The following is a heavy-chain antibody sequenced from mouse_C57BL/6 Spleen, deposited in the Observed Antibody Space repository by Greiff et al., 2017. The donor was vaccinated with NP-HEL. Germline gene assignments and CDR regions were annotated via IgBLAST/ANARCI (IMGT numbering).Heavy chain of an antibody. CDR3: ARGNYYGTLLGFAY. J-gene: IGHJ3*01. V-gene: IGHV1-26*01. Sequence: EVQLQQSGPELVKPGASVKISCKASGYTFTDYYMNWVKQSHGKSLEWIGDINPNNGGTSYNQKFKGKATLTVDKSSSTAYMELRSLTSEDSAVYYCARGNYYGTLLGFAYWGQGTLVTVSA. D-gene: IGHD1-1*01. CDR2: INPNNGGT. CDR1: GYTFTDYY.